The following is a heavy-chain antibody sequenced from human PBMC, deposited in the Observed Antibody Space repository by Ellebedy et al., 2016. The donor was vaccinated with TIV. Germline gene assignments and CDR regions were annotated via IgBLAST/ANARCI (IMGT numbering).Heavy chain of an antibody. CDR2: IYYSGRT. J-gene: IGHJ4*02. CDR3: ARSVGATPFDY. CDR1: GGSISSYY. Sequence: MPSETLSLTCTVSGGSISSYYWSWIRQPPGKGLEWIGYIYYSGRTNYNPSLKSRVTISVDTSKNQFSLKLSSVTAADTAVYYCARSVGATPFDYWGQGTLVTVSS. D-gene: IGHD1-26*01. V-gene: IGHV4-59*01.